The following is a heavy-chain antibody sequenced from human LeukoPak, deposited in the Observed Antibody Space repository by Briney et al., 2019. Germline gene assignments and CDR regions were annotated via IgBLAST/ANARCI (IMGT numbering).Heavy chain of an antibody. J-gene: IGHJ6*03. CDR2: ISSGSSYI. Sequence: PGGSLRLSCAASGFTFSTYSMNWARQAPGKGLEWVSSISSGSSYIYYADSVKGRFTISRDDAKNSLYLQMNSLRAEDTAVYYCARYCSSSRCLYYYHMDVWGKGTTVTVSS. CDR1: GFTFSTYS. D-gene: IGHD2-2*01. CDR3: ARYCSSSRCLYYYHMDV. V-gene: IGHV3-21*01.